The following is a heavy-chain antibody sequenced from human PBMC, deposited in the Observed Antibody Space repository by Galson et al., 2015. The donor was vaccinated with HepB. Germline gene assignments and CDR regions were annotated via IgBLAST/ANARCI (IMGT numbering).Heavy chain of an antibody. V-gene: IGHV3-15*01. CDR3: TTEGSGWYFNYYYGMDV. Sequence: SLRLSCAASGFTFSNAWMSWVRQAPGKGLEWVGRIKSKTDGGTTDYAAPVKGRFTISRDDSKNTLYLQMNSLKTEDTAVYYCTTEGSGWYFNYYYGMDVWGQGTTVTVSS. J-gene: IGHJ6*02. D-gene: IGHD6-19*01. CDR1: GFTFSNAW. CDR2: IKSKTDGGTT.